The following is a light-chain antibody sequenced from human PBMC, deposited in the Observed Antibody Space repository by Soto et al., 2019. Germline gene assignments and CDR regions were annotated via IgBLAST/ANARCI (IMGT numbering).Light chain of an antibody. CDR3: QQYGSTPPT. Sequence: PGDRATLSCRASQCVNSNYLAWYQRKPGQAPRLLIYGASNRATDIPYRFSASGSGTVFTLTITRLEAEDFAVYYCQQYGSTPPTFGQGTKVEVK. J-gene: IGKJ1*01. CDR2: GAS. CDR1: QCVNSNY. V-gene: IGKV3-20*01.